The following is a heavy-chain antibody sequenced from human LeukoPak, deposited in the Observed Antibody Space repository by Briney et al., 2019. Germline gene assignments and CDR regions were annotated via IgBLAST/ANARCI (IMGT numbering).Heavy chain of an antibody. CDR2: ISAYNGNT. V-gene: IGHV1-18*01. Sequence: ASVKVSCKASGYTFTSYGISWVRQAPGQGLEWIGWISAYNGNTNYAQKLQGRVTMTTDTSTSTAYVELRSLRSDDTAVYYCARENYYDSSGYYYPFDYWGQGTLVTVSS. J-gene: IGHJ4*02. CDR3: ARENYYDSSGYYYPFDY. CDR1: GYTFTSYG. D-gene: IGHD3-22*01.